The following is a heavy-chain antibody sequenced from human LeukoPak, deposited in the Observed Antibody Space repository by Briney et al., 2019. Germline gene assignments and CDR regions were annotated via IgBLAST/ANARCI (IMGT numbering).Heavy chain of an antibody. CDR2: ISNSGGTT. Sequence: PGGSLRLSCAASGFTFSSYDMSWVRQAPGKGLEWVSTISNSGGTTYYADSVKGRFTISRDNSKNTLHLQMNSLRAEDTAVYYCAKTECIGGSCYNVYWGQGTLVTVSS. D-gene: IGHD2-15*01. V-gene: IGHV3-23*01. CDR1: GFTFSSYD. CDR3: AKTECIGGSCYNVY. J-gene: IGHJ4*02.